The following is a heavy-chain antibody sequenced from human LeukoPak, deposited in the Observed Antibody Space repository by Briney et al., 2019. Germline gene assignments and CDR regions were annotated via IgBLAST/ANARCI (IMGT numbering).Heavy chain of an antibody. D-gene: IGHD3-3*01. CDR2: INHSGST. V-gene: IGHV4-34*01. CDR3: ARAPMEYYDFWSGYSTWYFDY. J-gene: IGHJ4*02. CDR1: GGSFNGYY. Sequence: PSETLSLTCAVYGGSFNGYYWTWIRQTPRKGLEWIGEINHSGSTKYNPSLKSRLTISVDTSKNQFSLKLSSVTAADTAVYYCARAPMEYYDFWSGYSTWYFDYWGQGNLVPVSS.